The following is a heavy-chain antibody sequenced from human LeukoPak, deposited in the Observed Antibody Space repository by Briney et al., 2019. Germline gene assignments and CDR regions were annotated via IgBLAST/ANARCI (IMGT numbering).Heavy chain of an antibody. V-gene: IGHV3-66*01. J-gene: IGHJ5*02. Sequence: PGGSLRLSCAASGFAVSSNYMTWVRQAPGKGLEWVSIIYSGGNTNFADSAKGRFTISRDNSKNTLFLQMNSLRAEGTAVYYCARGLNWFDPWGRGTLVTVSS. CDR3: ARGLNWFDP. CDR1: GFAVSSNY. CDR2: IYSGGNT.